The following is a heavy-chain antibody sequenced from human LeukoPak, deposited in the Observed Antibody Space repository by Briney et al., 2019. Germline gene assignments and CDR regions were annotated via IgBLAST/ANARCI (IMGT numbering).Heavy chain of an antibody. J-gene: IGHJ4*02. CDR1: GYTFTSYY. D-gene: IGHD2-15*01. CDR2: INPSGGST. Sequence: ASVKVSCKASGYTFTSYYMHWVRQAPGQGLEWMGIINPSGGSTSYAQKFQGRVTMTRDTSTSTVYMELSSLRSEDTAVYYCARVGLDCSGGSCYSRPAFDYWGQGTLVTVSS. CDR3: ARVGLDCSGGSCYSRPAFDY. V-gene: IGHV1-46*01.